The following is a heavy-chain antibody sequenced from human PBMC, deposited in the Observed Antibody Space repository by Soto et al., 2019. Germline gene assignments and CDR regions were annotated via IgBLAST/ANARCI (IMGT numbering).Heavy chain of an antibody. CDR2: IDPSDSYT. J-gene: IGHJ6*04. Sequence: PGESLKISCKGSGYSFTSYWISWVRQMPGKGLEWMGRIDPSDSYTNYSPSFQGHVTISADKSTSTAYLQWSSLKASDTAMYYCARHSLAGRAAAGAYYYYGMDVWGKGTTVTVSS. CDR3: ARHSLAGRAAAGAYYYYGMDV. D-gene: IGHD6-13*01. V-gene: IGHV5-10-1*01. CDR1: GYSFTSYW.